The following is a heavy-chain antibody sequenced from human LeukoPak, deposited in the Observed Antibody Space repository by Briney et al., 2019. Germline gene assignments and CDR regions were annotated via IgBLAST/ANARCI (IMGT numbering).Heavy chain of an antibody. D-gene: IGHD1-1*01. Sequence: SETLSLTCTVSGGSISGSSYYWGWIRQPPGKGLEWIGYIFYTGSTYYNPSLNSRINISVVTSKNQFSLQLSSVTAADTAVYYCARVGIISEPTATSYFDYWGQGTLVTVSS. CDR1: GGSISGSSYY. V-gene: IGHV4-31*03. J-gene: IGHJ4*02. CDR2: IFYTGST. CDR3: ARVGIISEPTATSYFDY.